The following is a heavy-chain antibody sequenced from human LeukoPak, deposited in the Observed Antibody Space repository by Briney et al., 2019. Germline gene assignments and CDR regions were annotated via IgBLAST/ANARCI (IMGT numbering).Heavy chain of an antibody. J-gene: IGHJ5*02. CDR3: ARPRIVGVPAAIKGLYRNWFDP. V-gene: IGHV1-18*01. D-gene: IGHD2-2*02. CDR1: GYTFTSYG. Sequence: ASVKVSCKASGYTFTSYGISWVRQAPGQGLEWMGWISAYNGNTNYAQKLQGRVTMTTDTSTSTAYMELRSLRSDDTAVYYCARPRIVGVPAAIKGLYRNWFDPWGQGNLVTVSS. CDR2: ISAYNGNT.